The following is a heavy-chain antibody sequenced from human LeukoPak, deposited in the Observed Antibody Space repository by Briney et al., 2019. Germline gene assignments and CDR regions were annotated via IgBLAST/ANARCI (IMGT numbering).Heavy chain of an antibody. CDR2: IYHSGST. Sequence: SETLSLTCAVSGGSISSSNWWSWVRQPPGKGLEWIGEIYHSGSTNYNPSLKSRVTISVDKSKNQFSLKLNSVTAADTAVYYCASVPYDFWSGYHFDYWGQGTLVTVSS. CDR1: GGSISSSNW. D-gene: IGHD3-3*01. CDR3: ASVPYDFWSGYHFDY. V-gene: IGHV4-4*02. J-gene: IGHJ4*02.